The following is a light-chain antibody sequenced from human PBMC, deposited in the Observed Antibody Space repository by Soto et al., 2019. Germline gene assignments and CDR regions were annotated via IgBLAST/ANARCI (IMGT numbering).Light chain of an antibody. CDR3: QHYNGYPIS. J-gene: IGKJ4*01. V-gene: IGKV1-5*03. CDR1: QTISIY. CDR2: KTS. Sequence: DIQMTQSPSTLSASVGDRVTITCRDSQTISIYLAWYQQKPGRAPKVLIYKTSTLESGVPSRFSGSGSGTEFTLTVSSLQPDDVATYYCQHYNGYPISFGGGTKVEIK.